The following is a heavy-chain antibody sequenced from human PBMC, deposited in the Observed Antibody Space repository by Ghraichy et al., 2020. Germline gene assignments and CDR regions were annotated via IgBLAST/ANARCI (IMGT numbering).Heavy chain of an antibody. V-gene: IGHV3-48*04. J-gene: IGHJ6*02. CDR2: IGTSSDTV. CDR3: ARDCRIHFPTARGYYYIIDV. D-gene: IGHD2-21*02. CDR1: GFALTNYR. Sequence: GESLNISCAASGFALTNYRFDWVRQAPGKGLEWISYIGTSSDTVFYADSVKGRFSISRDNAKNSLHLQINSLRAEDTAVYFFARDCRIHFPTARGYYYIIDVWGQGTAVTISS.